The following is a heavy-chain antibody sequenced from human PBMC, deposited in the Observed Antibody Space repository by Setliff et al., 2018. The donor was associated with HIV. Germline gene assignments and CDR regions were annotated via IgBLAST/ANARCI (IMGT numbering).Heavy chain of an antibody. D-gene: IGHD6-19*01. CDR3: AKDGSGWSQH. CDR1: GFTFSNSW. J-gene: IGHJ1*01. V-gene: IGHV3-7*01. CDR2: ISPDGSEK. Sequence: PGGSLRLSCVASGFTFSNSWMSWLRQAPGKGLEWVANISPDGSEKYSVDSVKGRFTTSRDNAKNSLFLQMNSLKAEDTGVYYCAKDGSGWSQHWGQGTLVTVSS.